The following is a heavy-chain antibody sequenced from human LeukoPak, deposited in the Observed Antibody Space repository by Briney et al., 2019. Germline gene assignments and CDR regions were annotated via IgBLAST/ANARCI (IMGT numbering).Heavy chain of an antibody. CDR3: ARGITIFGVVNDAFDI. D-gene: IGHD3-3*01. Sequence: GGSLRLSCAASGFTFSSYWMSWVRQAPGKGLEWVANIKQDGSEKYYVDSVKGRFTISRDNAKNTLYLQMNSLRAEDTAVYYCARGITIFGVVNDAFDIWGQGTMVTVSS. CDR1: GFTFSSYW. CDR2: IKQDGSEK. V-gene: IGHV3-7*02. J-gene: IGHJ3*02.